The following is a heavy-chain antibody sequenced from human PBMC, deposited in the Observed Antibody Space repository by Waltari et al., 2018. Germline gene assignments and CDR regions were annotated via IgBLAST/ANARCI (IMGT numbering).Heavy chain of an antibody. V-gene: IGHV4-39*07. J-gene: IGHJ4*02. Sequence: QLQLQESGPGLVKPSETLSLTCTVSGGSISSSRYYWGWIRQPPGKGLEWIGSIYYSGSTYYNPSLKSRVTISVDTSKNQFSLELSSVTAADTAVYYCARGGRGYDILTGYYSGGYYFDYWGQGTLVTVSS. CDR1: GGSISSSRYY. D-gene: IGHD3-9*01. CDR3: ARGGRGYDILTGYYSGGYYFDY. CDR2: IYYSGST.